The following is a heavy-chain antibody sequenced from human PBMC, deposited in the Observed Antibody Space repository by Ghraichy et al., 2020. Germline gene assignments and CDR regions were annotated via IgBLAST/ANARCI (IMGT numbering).Heavy chain of an antibody. CDR2: VYSGGYI. V-gene: IGHV3-66*01. CDR3: AKAPGITGSTSQEYYGMDV. Sequence: GGSLRLSCAASGITVFSNYMSWVRQAPGKGLEWVSVVYSGGYIFYGDSVKGRFSISRDISKNTVYLQMSSLRAEDTAVYYCAKAPGITGSTSQEYYGMDVWGPGTTVSVSS. CDR1: GITVFSNY. J-gene: IGHJ6*02. D-gene: IGHD1-7*01.